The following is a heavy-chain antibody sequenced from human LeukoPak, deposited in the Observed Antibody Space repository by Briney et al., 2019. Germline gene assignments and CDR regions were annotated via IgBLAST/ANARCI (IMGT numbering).Heavy chain of an antibody. CDR2: ISWNSGSI. J-gene: IGHJ5*02. CDR3: ARGGHFKYGGKKGPVSRPIDA. Sequence: GRSLRLSCAASGFTFDDYAMYWVRQAPGKGLEWVSGISWNSGSIGYADSVKGRFTISRDNSNNTLYLSMNSLRVEDTAVYFCARGGHFKYGGKKGPVSRPIDAWGQGTLVTVSS. CDR1: GFTFDDYA. D-gene: IGHD3-3*02. V-gene: IGHV3-9*01.